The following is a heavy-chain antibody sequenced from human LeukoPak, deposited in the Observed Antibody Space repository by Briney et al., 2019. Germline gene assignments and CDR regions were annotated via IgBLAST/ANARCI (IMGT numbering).Heavy chain of an antibody. Sequence: PGGSLRLSCAASGFTFSSYGMHWVRQAPGKGLEWVAFIRYDGSNKYYADSVKGRFTISRDNSKNTLYLQMNSLRAEDTAVYYCAKDRGQWQNFDYWGQGTLVTVSS. D-gene: IGHD6-19*01. CDR3: AKDRGQWQNFDY. CDR2: IRYDGSNK. J-gene: IGHJ4*02. V-gene: IGHV3-30*02. CDR1: GFTFSSYG.